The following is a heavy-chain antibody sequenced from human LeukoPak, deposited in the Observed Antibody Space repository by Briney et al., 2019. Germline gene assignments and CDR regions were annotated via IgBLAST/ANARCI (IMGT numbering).Heavy chain of an antibody. CDR1: GFTFRNYY. V-gene: IGHV3-7*01. Sequence: GGSLRLSCAASGFTFRNYYMSWVRQAPGKGLEWVANIRQDGSDKYYVDSVKGGFTIARDNARNSLYLQMNSLRVEDTAVYYCASDVREYCSTSSCPPSYSDYWGQGTLVTVSS. CDR3: ASDVREYCSTSSCPPSYSDY. CDR2: IRQDGSDK. J-gene: IGHJ4*02. D-gene: IGHD2-2*01.